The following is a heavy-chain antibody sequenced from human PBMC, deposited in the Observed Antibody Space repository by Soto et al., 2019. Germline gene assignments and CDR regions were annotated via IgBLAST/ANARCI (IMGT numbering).Heavy chain of an antibody. CDR2: ISYDGSNK. V-gene: IGHV3-30*18. CDR3: AKDQEMATRYEYYFDY. Sequence: GESLKISCAASGFTFSSYGTHWVRQAPGKGLEWVAVISYDGSNKYYADSVKGRFTISRDNSKNTLYLQMNSLRAEDTAVYYCAKDQEMATRYEYYFDYWGQGTLVTVSS. D-gene: IGHD5-12*01. J-gene: IGHJ4*02. CDR1: GFTFSSYG.